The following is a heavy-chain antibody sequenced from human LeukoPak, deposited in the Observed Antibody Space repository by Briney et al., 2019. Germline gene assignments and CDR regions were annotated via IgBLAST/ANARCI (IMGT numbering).Heavy chain of an antibody. J-gene: IGHJ6*02. Sequence: PGGSLRLSCAASGFTFSNFPMTWVRQAPGKGLEAFSSISGSGGDTYYKDSVKGRFTISRDNSKNTLYLQMNSLRAEDTAVYYCARVRSGYLYYYYGMDVWGQGTTVTVSS. CDR1: GFTFSNFP. CDR3: ARVRSGYLYYYYGMDV. V-gene: IGHV3-23*01. CDR2: ISGSGGDT. D-gene: IGHD5-12*01.